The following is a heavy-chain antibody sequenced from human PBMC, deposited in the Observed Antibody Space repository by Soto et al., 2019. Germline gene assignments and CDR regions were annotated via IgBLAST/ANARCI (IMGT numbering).Heavy chain of an antibody. J-gene: IGHJ3*02. D-gene: IGHD3-3*01. CDR3: ARGGGLLYDFWSGYYGKAFDI. CDR2: INHSGST. Sequence: SETLSLTCAVYCGSFSGYYWSWIRQPPGKGLEWIGEINHSGSTNYNPSLKSRVTISVDTSKNQFSLKLSSVTAADTAVYYCARGGGLLYDFWSGYYGKAFDIWGQGTMVTVSS. CDR1: CGSFSGYY. V-gene: IGHV4-34*01.